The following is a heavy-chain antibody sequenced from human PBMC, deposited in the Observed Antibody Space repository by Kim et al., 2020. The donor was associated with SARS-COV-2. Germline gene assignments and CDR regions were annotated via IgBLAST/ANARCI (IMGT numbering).Heavy chain of an antibody. D-gene: IGHD3-10*01. V-gene: IGHV3-30*18. CDR3: AKAQVRGVIIRSYYYYGMYV. CDR1: GFTFSSYG. Sequence: GGSLRLSCAASGFTFSSYGMHWVRQAPGKGLEWVAVISYDGSNKYYADSVKGRFTISRDNSKNTLYLQMNSLRAEDTAVYYCAKAQVRGVIIRSYYYYGMYVWGQGTTVTVSS. CDR2: ISYDGSNK. J-gene: IGHJ6*02.